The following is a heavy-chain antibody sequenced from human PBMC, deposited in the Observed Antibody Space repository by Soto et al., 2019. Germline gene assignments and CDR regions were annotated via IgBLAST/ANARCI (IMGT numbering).Heavy chain of an antibody. J-gene: IGHJ6*02. D-gene: IGHD6-19*01. Sequence: QAQLEQSGGEVKKPGSSVKVSCKASRVAFSKFIVTSVRQAPGLGLEWVGGIIPIFGTANYAQKFQGRVTITADESTSTSYMEVNNLRSEDTSVYYCAKVRYSSPMGYYYGMDVWGQGTTVTVSS. CDR1: RVAFSKFI. CDR3: AKVRYSSPMGYYYGMDV. CDR2: IIPIFGTA. V-gene: IGHV1-69*01.